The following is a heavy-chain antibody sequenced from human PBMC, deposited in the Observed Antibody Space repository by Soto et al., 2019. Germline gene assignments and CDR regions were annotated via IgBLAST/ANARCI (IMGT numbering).Heavy chain of an antibody. CDR1: GGSICSGGYD. D-gene: IGHD3-16*01. CDR2: IYYSGST. V-gene: IGHV4-31*03. Sequence: SETPSLTCTVCGGSICSGGYDWSWIRQHPGKGLEWIGYIYYSGSTYYNPSLKSRVTISVDTSKNQFSLKLSSVTAADTAVYYCARVGGINWFDPWGQGTLVTV. J-gene: IGHJ5*02. CDR3: ARVGGINWFDP.